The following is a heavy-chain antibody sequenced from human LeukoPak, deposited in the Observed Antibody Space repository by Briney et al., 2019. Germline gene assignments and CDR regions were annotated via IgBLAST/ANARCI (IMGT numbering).Heavy chain of an antibody. V-gene: IGHV3-30*02. CDR3: AKDQGVGSRCAEGIPPTPYFDY. J-gene: IGHJ4*02. CDR1: GFTFSSYG. CDR2: IRYDGSNK. D-gene: IGHD5-24*01. Sequence: GGSLRLSCAASGFTFSSYGMHWVRQAPGKGLEWVAFIRYDGSNKYYADSVKGRFTISRDNAKNTLYLQMDRLRAEDRAVYYCAKDQGVGSRCAEGIPPTPYFDYWGQRTMVTVST.